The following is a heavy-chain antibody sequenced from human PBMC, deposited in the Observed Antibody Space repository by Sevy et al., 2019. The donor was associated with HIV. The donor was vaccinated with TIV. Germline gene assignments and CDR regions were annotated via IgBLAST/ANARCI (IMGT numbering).Heavy chain of an antibody. CDR3: ARKGGAYDIGFDP. CDR1: GFTFSSYE. CDR2: ISSSGTTI. V-gene: IGHV3-48*03. D-gene: IGHD3-22*01. Sequence: GGSLRLSCVASGFTFSSYEMTWVRQTPGKGLEWVSSISSSGTTIYYGDSVEGRFTISRDNPKNSVYLQMNSLRVEDTAVYYCARKGGAYDIGFDPWGQGPLVTVSS. J-gene: IGHJ5*02.